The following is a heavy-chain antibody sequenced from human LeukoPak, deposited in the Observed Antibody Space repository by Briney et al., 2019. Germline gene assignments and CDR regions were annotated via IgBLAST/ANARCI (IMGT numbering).Heavy chain of an antibody. Sequence: PGGSLRLSCAASGFTFSSYSMNWVRQAPGKGLEWVSSISSSSSYIYYADSVKGRFAISRDNAKNSLYLQMNSLRAEDTAVYYCARESGDAFDIWGQGTMVTVSS. CDR1: GFTFSSYS. V-gene: IGHV3-21*01. J-gene: IGHJ3*02. CDR3: ARESGDAFDI. CDR2: ISSSSSYI. D-gene: IGHD3-10*01.